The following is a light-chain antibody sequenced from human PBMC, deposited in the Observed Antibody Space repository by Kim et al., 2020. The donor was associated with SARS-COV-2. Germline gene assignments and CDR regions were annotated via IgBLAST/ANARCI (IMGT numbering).Light chain of an antibody. CDR1: SCDVWVYNS. Sequence: GRSVTISCTGTSCDVWVYNSVSWYQRPPRKAPKLMIYDVSRRPAGVPHRFAGSKSGNTASLTIAGLQAEDEADYYCCSYAGSYGVVFGGGTQLTVL. CDR3: CSYAGSYGVV. J-gene: IGLJ2*01. V-gene: IGLV2-11*01. CDR2: DVS.